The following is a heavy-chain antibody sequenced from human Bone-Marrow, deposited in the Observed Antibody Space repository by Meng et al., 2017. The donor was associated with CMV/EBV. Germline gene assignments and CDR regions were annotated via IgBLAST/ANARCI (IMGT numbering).Heavy chain of an antibody. Sequence: GSLRLSCAVYGGSFSGYYWSWIRQPPGKGLEWIGYIYYSGSTNYNPSLKSRVTISVDTSKNQFSLKLSSVTAADTAVYYCATLIMSGSYYDAFDIWGQETMVTVSS. CDR3: ATLIMSGSYYDAFDI. D-gene: IGHD1-26*01. CDR2: IYYSGST. J-gene: IGHJ3*02. CDR1: GGSFSGYY. V-gene: IGHV4-59*01.